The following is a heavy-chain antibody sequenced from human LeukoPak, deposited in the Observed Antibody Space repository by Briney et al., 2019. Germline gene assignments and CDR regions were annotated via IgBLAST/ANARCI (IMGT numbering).Heavy chain of an antibody. J-gene: IGHJ4*02. D-gene: IGHD2-2*02. CDR2: ISSGSDTI. CDR1: GFTFNSYT. V-gene: IGHV3-48*01. CDR3: AKASEYQLLYEGDYYFDY. Sequence: GGSLRLSCAASGFTFNSYTMNWVRQAPGQGLEWVSFISSGSDTIYYADSVKGRFTISRDNSKNTLYLQMNSLRAEDTAVYYCAKASEYQLLYEGDYYFDYWGQGTLVTVSS.